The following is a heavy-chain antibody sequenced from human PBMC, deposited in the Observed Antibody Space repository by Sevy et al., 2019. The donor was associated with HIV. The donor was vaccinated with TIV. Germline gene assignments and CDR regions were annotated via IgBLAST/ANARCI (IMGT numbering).Heavy chain of an antibody. J-gene: IGHJ6*02. V-gene: IGHV3-30-3*01. D-gene: IGHD6-19*01. Sequence: GGSLRLSCAASGFTLGDFALHWVRHIPGKGLEWVAVISYDGDTKFYADVAKGRFTISRDNSKNTLYLPVNSLRVEDTAVYYCARSLYSTGYHRQSYFYYSLDVWGQGTTVTVSS. CDR2: ISYDGDTK. CDR1: GFTLGDFA. CDR3: ARSLYSTGYHRQSYFYYSLDV.